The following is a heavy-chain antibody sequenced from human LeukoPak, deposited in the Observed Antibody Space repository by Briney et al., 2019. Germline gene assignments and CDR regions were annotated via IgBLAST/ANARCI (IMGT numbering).Heavy chain of an antibody. V-gene: IGHV1-8*01. J-gene: IGHJ6*03. CDR3: ARAGIYGDYGWFYYYYMDV. Sequence: ASVKVSCKASGYTFTSYDINWVRQATGQGLERMGWMNPNSGNTGYAQKFQGRVTMTRNTSISTAYMELSSLRSEDTAVYYCARAGIYGDYGWFYYYYMDVWGKGTTVTVSS. CDR1: GYTFTSYD. CDR2: MNPNSGNT. D-gene: IGHD4-17*01.